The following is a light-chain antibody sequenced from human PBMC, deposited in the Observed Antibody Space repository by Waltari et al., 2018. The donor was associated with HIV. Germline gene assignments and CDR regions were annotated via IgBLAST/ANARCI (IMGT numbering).Light chain of an antibody. V-gene: IGLV3-21*02. CDR1: NIAATKS. CDR2: DDR. J-gene: IGLJ2*01. CDR3: QVWDGRGDPVI. Sequence: SYVLTQPPSVSVAPGQTARITCGGNNIAATKSVHWYRLNPGQAPVVVSYDDRDRSSGIPDRFSGSSSGETATLTISRAEAGDEADYYCQVWDGRGDPVIFGGGTKLAVV.